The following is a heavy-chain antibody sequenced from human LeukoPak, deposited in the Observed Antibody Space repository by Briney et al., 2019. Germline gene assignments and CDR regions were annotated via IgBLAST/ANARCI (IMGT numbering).Heavy chain of an antibody. V-gene: IGHV3-21*01. J-gene: IGHJ5*02. CDR1: GFTFSSYS. CDR3: ARSSYYDFWSGPRGTWFDP. D-gene: IGHD3-3*01. CDR2: ISSTSKYI. Sequence: GGSLRLSCAASGFTFSSYSMNWVRQAPGKGLEWVSSISSTSKYIYYADSVKGRFTISRDNAKNSLYLQMNSLRAEDTAVYYCARSSYYDFWSGPRGTWFDPWGQGTLVTVSS.